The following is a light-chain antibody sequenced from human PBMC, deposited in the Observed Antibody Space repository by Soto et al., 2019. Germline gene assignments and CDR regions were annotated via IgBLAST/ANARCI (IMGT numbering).Light chain of an antibody. Sequence: DIRITRSPSSVSASVGDRLTITCRASRDISNSLAWYQQTPGKAPKLLLRGASSLHRGVPSRFSGGGAGTEFTLTISSLQPEDFATYYCQQTSALPRTFGQGTKVDIK. J-gene: IGKJ1*01. CDR3: QQTSALPRT. CDR1: RDISNS. V-gene: IGKV1-12*01. CDR2: GAS.